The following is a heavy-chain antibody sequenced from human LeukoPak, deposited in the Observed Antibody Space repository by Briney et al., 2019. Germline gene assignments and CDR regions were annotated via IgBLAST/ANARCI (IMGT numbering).Heavy chain of an antibody. D-gene: IGHD5-24*01. CDR3: ARALPHASRDGYNYYFDY. J-gene: IGHJ4*02. V-gene: IGHV3-7*01. CDR1: GFTFSSYW. CDR2: IKQDGSEK. Sequence: GGSLRLSCAASGFTFSSYWMSWVRQAPGKGLERVANIKQDGSEKYYVDSVKGRFTISRDNAKNSLYLQMNSLRAEDTAVYYCARALPHASRDGYNYYFDYWGQGTLVTVSS.